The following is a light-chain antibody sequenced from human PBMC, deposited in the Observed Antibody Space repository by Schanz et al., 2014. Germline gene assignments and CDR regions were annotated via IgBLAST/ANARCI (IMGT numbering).Light chain of an antibody. J-gene: IGKJ4*01. CDR3: QQSSSTVIA. CDR1: QSVSNNY. Sequence: EIVLTQSPGTLSLSPGERATLSCRASQSVSNNYLAWYQQKPGQAPRLLIYGASNRATGIPARFSGSGSGTEFTLTISSLHPEDFGTYYCQQSSSTVIAFGGGTKVEIK. V-gene: IGKV3-20*01. CDR2: GAS.